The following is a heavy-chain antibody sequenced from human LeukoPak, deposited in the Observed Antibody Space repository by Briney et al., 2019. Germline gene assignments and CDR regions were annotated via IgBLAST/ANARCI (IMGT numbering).Heavy chain of an antibody. Sequence: ASVKVSCKASGYTFIGYYMHWVRQAPGQGLEWMGWINSKSGGTNYAQKFQGRVTMTRDTSITTAYMELSRLKSDDTAVYYCAKGYQLPSSYYYYMDVWGKGTTVTVSS. CDR2: INSKSGGT. CDR3: AKGYQLPSSYYYYMDV. V-gene: IGHV1-2*02. J-gene: IGHJ6*03. D-gene: IGHD2-2*01. CDR1: GYTFIGYY.